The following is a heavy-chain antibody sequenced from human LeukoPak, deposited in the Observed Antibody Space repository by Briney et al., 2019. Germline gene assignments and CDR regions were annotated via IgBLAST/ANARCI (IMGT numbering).Heavy chain of an antibody. D-gene: IGHD2-2*01. CDR3: ARVPILYCSSTGCSSYYYYYYMDV. CDR2: INHSGST. CDR1: GGSFSGYY. Sequence: PSETLSLTCAVYGGSFSGYYWSWIRQPPGKGLEWIGEINHSGSTNYNPSLKSRVTISVDTSKNQFSLKLSSVTAADTAVYYCARVPILYCSSTGCSSYYYYYYMDVWGKGTTVTVSS. V-gene: IGHV4-34*01. J-gene: IGHJ6*03.